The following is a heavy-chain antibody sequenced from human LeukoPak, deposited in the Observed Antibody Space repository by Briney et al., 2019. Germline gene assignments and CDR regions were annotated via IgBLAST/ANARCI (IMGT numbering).Heavy chain of an antibody. J-gene: IGHJ4*02. CDR2: ISSSSYI. CDR1: GFTFSSYW. V-gene: IGHV3-21*01. CDR3: AREGLNGEFDY. Sequence: PGGSLRLSCAASGFTFSSYWMSWVRQAPGKGLEWVSSISSSSYIYYADSVKGRFTISRDNAKNSLYLQMNSLRAEDTAVYYCAREGLNGEFDYGARGPWSP.